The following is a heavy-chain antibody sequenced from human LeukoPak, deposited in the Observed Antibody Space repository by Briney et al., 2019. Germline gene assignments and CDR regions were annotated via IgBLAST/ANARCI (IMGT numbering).Heavy chain of an antibody. CDR3: ARDLLITGTTRYYYYYYGMDV. J-gene: IGHJ6*02. CDR2: IKQDGSEK. CDR1: GFTFSSYW. Sequence: GALRLSCEASGFTFSSYWMNWVRQAPGKGLEWVAYIKQDGSEKYYVDSVKGRFTISRDNAKNSLYLQMNSLRAEDTAVFYCARDLLITGTTRYYYYYYGMDVWGQGTTVTVSS. V-gene: IGHV3-7*01. D-gene: IGHD1-7*01.